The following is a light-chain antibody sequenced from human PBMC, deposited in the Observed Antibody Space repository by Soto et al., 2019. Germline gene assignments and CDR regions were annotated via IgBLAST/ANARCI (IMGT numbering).Light chain of an antibody. CDR1: SSDVGGHNY. CDR2: EVF. J-gene: IGLJ2*01. V-gene: IGLV2-14*01. Sequence: QSVLTQPASVSGSPGQSITISCTGTSSDVGGHNYVSWYQQHPGKVPKLIIYEVFRRPSGISNRFSGSKSGNTASLTISGLQAEDEADYYCCSYTTTSTYVFGGGTKLTVL. CDR3: CSYTTTSTYV.